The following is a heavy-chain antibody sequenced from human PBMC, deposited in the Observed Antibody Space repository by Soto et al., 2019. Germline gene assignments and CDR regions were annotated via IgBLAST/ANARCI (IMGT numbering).Heavy chain of an antibody. D-gene: IGHD3-3*01. Sequence: SLRLSCAASGFTFSSYSMNWVRQAPGKGLEWVSYISSSSSTIYYADSVKGRFTISRDNAKNSLYLQMNSLRAEDTAVYYCARVNGLLSYYGMDVWGQATTVTGSS. CDR3: ARVNGLLSYYGMDV. CDR1: GFTFSSYS. J-gene: IGHJ6*02. V-gene: IGHV3-48*01. CDR2: ISSSSSTI.